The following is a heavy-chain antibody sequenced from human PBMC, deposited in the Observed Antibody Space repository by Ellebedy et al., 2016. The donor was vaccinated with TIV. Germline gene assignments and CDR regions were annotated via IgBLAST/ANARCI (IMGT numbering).Heavy chain of an antibody. CDR2: ILPVFGTT. J-gene: IGHJ4*02. CDR1: GGTLSNYA. CDR3: AKGGRDVLTGHYSDY. V-gene: IGHV1-69*13. Sequence: AASVKVSCKASGGTLSNYAINWVRQAPGQGLEWMGGILPVFGTTNYAQKFQGRVTITADASTSTAYMELSSLRSADTAVYYCAKGGRDVLTGHYSDYWGQGTLVTVSS. D-gene: IGHD3-9*01.